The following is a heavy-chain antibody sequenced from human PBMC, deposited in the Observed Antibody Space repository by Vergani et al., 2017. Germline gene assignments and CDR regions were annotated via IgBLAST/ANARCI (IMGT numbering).Heavy chain of an antibody. CDR2: ISSSSSYI. J-gene: IGHJ6*02. Sequence: EVQLVESGGGLVKPGGSLRLSCAASGFTFSSYSMNWVRQAPGKGLEWVSSISSSSSYIYYADSVKCRFTISRDNAKNSLYLQMNSLRAEDTAVYYCARAYDSSGYWVYYYGMDVWGQGP. D-gene: IGHD3-22*01. V-gene: IGHV3-21*01. CDR1: GFTFSSYS. CDR3: ARAYDSSGYWVYYYGMDV.